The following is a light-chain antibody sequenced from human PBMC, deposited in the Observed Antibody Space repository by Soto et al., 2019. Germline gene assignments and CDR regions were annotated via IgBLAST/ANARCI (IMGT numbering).Light chain of an antibody. CDR3: QQYDNSPWT. Sequence: EIVLTQSPGTLSLSPGERATLSCRASQSVSSSFLAWYQQKPGQAPRLLIYGASSRATGIPDRFSGSGSGTDFTLTISGLEPEDFAVYYCQQYDNSPWTFDQGTKVEIK. CDR1: QSVSSSF. J-gene: IGKJ1*01. CDR2: GAS. V-gene: IGKV3-20*01.